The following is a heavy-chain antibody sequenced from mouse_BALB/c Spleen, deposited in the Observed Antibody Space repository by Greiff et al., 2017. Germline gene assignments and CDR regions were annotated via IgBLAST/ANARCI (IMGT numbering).Heavy chain of an antibody. Sequence: EVQGVESGGGLVKPGGSLKLSCAASGFTFSSYAMSWVRQTPEKRLEWVASISSGGSTYYPDSVKGRFTISRDNARNILYLQMSSLRSEDTAMYYCARGRDYYGNYWYFDVWGAGTTVTVSS. CDR3: ARGRDYYGNYWYFDV. CDR2: ISSGGST. CDR1: GFTFSSYA. J-gene: IGHJ1*01. V-gene: IGHV5-6-5*01. D-gene: IGHD1-1*01.